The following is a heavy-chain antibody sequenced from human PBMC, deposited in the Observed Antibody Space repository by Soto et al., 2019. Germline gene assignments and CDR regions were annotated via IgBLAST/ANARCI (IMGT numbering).Heavy chain of an antibody. Sequence: LGGSLKPSFPRSGFTFSSYGIHGVRQAPGKVLEWVAVIWYDGSNKYYADSVKGRFTISRDNSKNTLYLQMNSLRAEDTAVYYCARDSLGAVAGHTTFIDYWGQGTLVTVSS. D-gene: IGHD6-19*01. CDR3: ARDSLGAVAGHTTFIDY. J-gene: IGHJ4*02. CDR1: GFTFSSYG. V-gene: IGHV3-33*01. CDR2: IWYDGSNK.